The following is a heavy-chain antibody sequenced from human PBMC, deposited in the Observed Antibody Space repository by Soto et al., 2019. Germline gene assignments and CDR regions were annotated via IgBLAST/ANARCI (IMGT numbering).Heavy chain of an antibody. CDR3: AREVLGYCSGGSCYRAFDV. V-gene: IGHV4-59*01. J-gene: IGHJ3*01. CDR2: IYYSGNT. D-gene: IGHD2-15*01. Sequence: SETLSLTCTVSGGSISTYYWNWVRQPPGKGLEWIGYIYYSGNTHYNPSLKSRVTISVDTSKDQFALKLNSVTAADTAVYYCAREVLGYCSGGSCYRAFDVWGQGTMVTVSS. CDR1: GGSISTYY.